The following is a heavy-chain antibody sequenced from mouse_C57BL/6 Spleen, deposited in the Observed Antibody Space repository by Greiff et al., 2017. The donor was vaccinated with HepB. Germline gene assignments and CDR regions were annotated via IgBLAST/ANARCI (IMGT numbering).Heavy chain of an antibody. J-gene: IGHJ2*01. CDR2: IYPSDSET. CDR1: GYTFTSYW. Sequence: QVQLQQPGAELVRPGSSVKLSCKASGYTFTSYWMDWVKQRPGQGLEWIGNIYPSDSETHYNQKFKDKATLTVDKSSSTAYMQLSSLTSEDSAVYYCAREGAAVVYFDYWGQGTTLTVSS. CDR3: AREGAAVVYFDY. V-gene: IGHV1-61*01. D-gene: IGHD1-1*01.